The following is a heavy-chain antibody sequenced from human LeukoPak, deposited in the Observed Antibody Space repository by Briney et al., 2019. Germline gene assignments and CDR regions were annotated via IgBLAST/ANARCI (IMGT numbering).Heavy chain of an antibody. V-gene: IGHV3-33*05. CDR3: ARESEGGTGTSCPDY. J-gene: IGHJ4*02. D-gene: IGHD2-2*01. CDR1: GFIFSSDD. CDR2: IQSNGRNK. Sequence: SGGSLRLSCAASGFIFSSDDMHWVRQAPGKGLEWVAGIQSNGRNKYYVDSVRGRFAISRDNSKSTLYLQVNSLRVEDTALYYCARESEGGTGTSCPDYWGQGTLVTVSS.